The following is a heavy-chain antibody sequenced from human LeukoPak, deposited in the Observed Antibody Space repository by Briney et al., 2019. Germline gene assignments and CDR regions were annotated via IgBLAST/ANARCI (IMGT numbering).Heavy chain of an antibody. Sequence: SETLSLTCTVSGGSISSYYWSWIRQPPGKGLEWIGYIYYGGSTNYNPSLKSRVTISVDASKNQFSLKLSSVTAADTAVYYCARSAAGPNWCDPGGQGTLVTVSS. CDR2: IYYGGST. CDR1: GGSISSYY. V-gene: IGHV4-59*01. J-gene: IGHJ5*02. CDR3: ARSAAGPNWCDP. D-gene: IGHD6-13*01.